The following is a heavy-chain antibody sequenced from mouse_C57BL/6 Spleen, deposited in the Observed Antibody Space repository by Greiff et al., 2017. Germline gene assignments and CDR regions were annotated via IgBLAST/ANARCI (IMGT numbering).Heavy chain of an antibody. V-gene: IGHV1-69*01. CDR1: GYTFMNYW. CDR3: ARSRDGGGDWYFDV. CDR2: IDPSDSYT. D-gene: IGHD1-1*02. J-gene: IGHJ1*03. Sequence: QVQLQQSGAALVIPGASVKLSCNASGYTFMNYWIHWVKQRPGQGLAWIGEIDPSDSYTNYNQKFKGKSTVTADKSSSTAYRQLSSLTSEDSAVYVCARSRDGGGDWYFDVWGTGTTVTVSS.